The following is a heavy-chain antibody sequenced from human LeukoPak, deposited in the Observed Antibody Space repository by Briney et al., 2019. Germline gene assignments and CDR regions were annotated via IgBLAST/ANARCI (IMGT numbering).Heavy chain of an antibody. D-gene: IGHD2-15*01. CDR2: INPNSGDT. CDR3: AGEYCSGGTCRQGFDY. J-gene: IGHJ4*02. CDR1: GYTFTDYY. Sequence: ASVKVSCKASGYTFTDYYMHWVRQAPGQGLEWMGWINPNSGDTNHAQNFQGRVTLTRDTSISTAYMELSSLRSDDSALYYCAGEYCSGGTCRQGFDYWGQGTLVTVSS. V-gene: IGHV1-2*02.